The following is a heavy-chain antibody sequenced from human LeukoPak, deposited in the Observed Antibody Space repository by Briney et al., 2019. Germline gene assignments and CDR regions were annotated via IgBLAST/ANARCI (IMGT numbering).Heavy chain of an antibody. J-gene: IGHJ4*02. D-gene: IGHD6-13*01. Sequence: ASVKVSCKASGYTFTSYGISWVRQAPGQGLEWMEWNSAYNGNTRYAQKLQSRVTMTSDTSTSTAYVEPRSLRSDDMAVYYCARGIVTAALDYWGQGTLVTVSS. V-gene: IGHV1-18*03. CDR3: ARGIVTAALDY. CDR1: GYTFTSYG. CDR2: NSAYNGNT.